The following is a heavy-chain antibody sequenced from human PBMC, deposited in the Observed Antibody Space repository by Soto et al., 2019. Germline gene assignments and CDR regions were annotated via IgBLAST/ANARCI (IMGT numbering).Heavy chain of an antibody. D-gene: IGHD1-1*01. CDR3: ARAHATGMKRLYYYYYMDV. CDR2: IYYSGST. Sequence: PSETLSLTCTVSGGSISSYYWSWIRQPPGKGLEWIGYIYYSGSTNYNPSLKSRVTISVDTSKNQFSLKLSSVTAADTAVYYCARAHATGMKRLYYYYYMDVWGKGTTVTVSS. J-gene: IGHJ6*03. V-gene: IGHV4-59*01. CDR1: GGSISSYY.